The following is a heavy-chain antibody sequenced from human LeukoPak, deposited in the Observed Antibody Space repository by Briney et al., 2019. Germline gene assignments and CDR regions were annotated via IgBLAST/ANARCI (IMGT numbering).Heavy chain of an antibody. V-gene: IGHV4-59*01. Sequence: SETLSLTCTVSGGSISGYYWSWIRQPPGKGLEWIGNVENTGSINYNPSLESRVTISVDTSKNQFSLRLNSVTAADTAVYYCARAVGDSGHGRYFDYWGQGTLVTVSS. J-gene: IGHJ4*02. CDR3: ARAVGDSGHGRYFDY. CDR1: GGSISGYY. D-gene: IGHD5-12*01. CDR2: VENTGSI.